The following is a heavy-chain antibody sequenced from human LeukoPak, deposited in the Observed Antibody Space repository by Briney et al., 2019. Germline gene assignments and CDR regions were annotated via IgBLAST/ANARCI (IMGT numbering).Heavy chain of an antibody. CDR2: ISGSGGST. CDR3: AKDSSGYSYGTIDY. Sequence: PGGSLRLSCAASGFTFSSYAMNWVRQAPGKGLEWVSAISGSGGSTHYADSVKGRFTISRDNSKNTLYLEMNSLRAEDTAVYYCAKDSSGYSYGTIDYWGQGTLVTVSS. CDR1: GFTFSSYA. D-gene: IGHD5-18*01. J-gene: IGHJ4*02. V-gene: IGHV3-23*01.